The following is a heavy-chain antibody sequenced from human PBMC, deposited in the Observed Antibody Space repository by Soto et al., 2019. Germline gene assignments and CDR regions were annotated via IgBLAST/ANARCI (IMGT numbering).Heavy chain of an antibody. J-gene: IGHJ6*02. Sequence: GGSLRLSCAASGFTFSSYGMHWVRQAPGKGLEWVAVISYDGSNKYYADSVKGRFTISRDNSKNTLYLQMNSLRAEDTAVYYCAKDWANGVCPRVWYCYYGMDVWGQGTTVTVSS. CDR2: ISYDGSNK. D-gene: IGHD2-8*01. CDR3: AKDWANGVCPRVWYCYYGMDV. CDR1: GFTFSSYG. V-gene: IGHV3-30*18.